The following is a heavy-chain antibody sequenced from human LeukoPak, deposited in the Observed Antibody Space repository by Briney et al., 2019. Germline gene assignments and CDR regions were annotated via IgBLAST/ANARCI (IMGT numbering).Heavy chain of an antibody. V-gene: IGHV3-64*01. D-gene: IGHD3-22*01. CDR1: GFTFSSYA. Sequence: GGSLRLSCAASGFTFSSYAVHWVRQAPGQGLEYVSAISSDGGSTYYANSVKGRFTISRDNSKNTLYLQMNSLRAEDTAVYYCARVSVPYYYDSSGPGDYWGQGTLVTVSS. CDR3: ARVSVPYYYDSSGPGDY. CDR2: ISSDGGST. J-gene: IGHJ4*02.